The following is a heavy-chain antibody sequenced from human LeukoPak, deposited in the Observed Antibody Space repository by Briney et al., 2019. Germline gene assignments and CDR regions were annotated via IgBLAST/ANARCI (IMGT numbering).Heavy chain of an antibody. CDR3: ARSYYYMDV. Sequence: SETLSLTCTVFGDSINRSRYYWGWIRQPPGKGLGWIGSIYYNGSTYYNPSLKSRVTISVDTSKNQFSLKLSSVTAADTAVYYCARSYYYMDVWGKGTTVTISS. CDR2: IYYNGST. V-gene: IGHV4-39*01. J-gene: IGHJ6*03. CDR1: GDSINRSRYY.